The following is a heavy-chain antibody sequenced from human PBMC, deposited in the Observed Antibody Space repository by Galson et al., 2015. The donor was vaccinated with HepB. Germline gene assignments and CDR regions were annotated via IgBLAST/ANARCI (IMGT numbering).Heavy chain of an antibody. CDR3: ARGNEYLDY. V-gene: IGHV1-3*01. Sequence: SVKVSCKASGYTFTTYGINWVRQAPGQRLEWMGWINAVNGNTKNSQKFQGRVTISRDTSTSTAYMELSSLRSEDTAVYYCARGNEYLDYWGRGTLVTAAS. CDR2: INAVNGNT. CDR1: GYTFTTYG. J-gene: IGHJ4*02.